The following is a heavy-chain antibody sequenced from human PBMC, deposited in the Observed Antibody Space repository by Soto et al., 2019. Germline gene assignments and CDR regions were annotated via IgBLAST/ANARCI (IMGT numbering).Heavy chain of an antibody. CDR3: ARGPLTLKYSSSWYGDGWFDP. D-gene: IGHD6-13*01. V-gene: IGHV4-59*01. CDR2: IYYSGST. CDR1: GGSISSYY. Sequence: SETLSLTCTVSGGSISSYYWSWIRQPPGKGLEWIGYIYYSGSTNYNPSLKSRVTISVDTSKNQFSLKLSSVTAADTAVYYCARGPLTLKYSSSWYGDGWFDPWGQGTLVTVSS. J-gene: IGHJ5*02.